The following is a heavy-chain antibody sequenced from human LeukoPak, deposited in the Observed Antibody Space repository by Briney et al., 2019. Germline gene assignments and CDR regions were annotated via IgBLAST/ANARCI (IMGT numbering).Heavy chain of an antibody. Sequence: GGSLRLSCAASGFTFSSYEMNWVRQAPGKGLEWVSYISSSGSTIYYADSVKGRFTISRDNAKNSLYLQMNSLRAEDTAVYYCASIIVPAAISMWADAFDTWGQGTMVTVSS. CDR3: ASIIVPAAISMWADAFDT. CDR1: GFTFSSYE. V-gene: IGHV3-48*03. D-gene: IGHD2-2*01. J-gene: IGHJ3*02. CDR2: ISSSGSTI.